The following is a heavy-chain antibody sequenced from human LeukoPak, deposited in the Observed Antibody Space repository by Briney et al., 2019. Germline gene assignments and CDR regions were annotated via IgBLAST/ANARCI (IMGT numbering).Heavy chain of an antibody. J-gene: IGHJ4*02. V-gene: IGHV4-38-2*02. CDR1: GYSISSGYY. D-gene: IGHD6-13*01. CDR3: ARALLAADFDY. Sequence: PSETLSLTCTVSGYSISSGYYLGWIRQPPGKGLEWIGSIYHSGSTYYNPSLKSRVTISVETSKNQFSLKLSSVAAADTAVYYCARALLAADFDYWGQGTLVTVSS. CDR2: IYHSGST.